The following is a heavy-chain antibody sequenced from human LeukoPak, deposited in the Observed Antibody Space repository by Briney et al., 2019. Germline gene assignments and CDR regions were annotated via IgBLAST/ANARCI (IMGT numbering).Heavy chain of an antibody. CDR3: ARGGGRWGAAADFDY. J-gene: IGHJ4*02. Sequence: GGSLRLSCAASGFTFSSYSMNWVRQAPGKGLEWVSSISSSSSYIYYADSVKGRFTISRDNAKNSLYLQMNSLRTEDTAVYYCARGGGRWGAAADFDYWGQGTLVTVSS. CDR1: GFTFSSYS. D-gene: IGHD6-13*01. CDR2: ISSSSSYI. V-gene: IGHV3-21*01.